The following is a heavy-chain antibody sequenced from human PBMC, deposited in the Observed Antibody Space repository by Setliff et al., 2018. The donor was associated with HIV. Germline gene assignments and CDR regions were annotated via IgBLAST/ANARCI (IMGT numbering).Heavy chain of an antibody. V-gene: IGHV1-18*01. Sequence: ASVKVSCKASGYSFTFYGLNWVRQAPGQGLEWMGWISVYNGYTNYAQKLQDRVIMTTDTSTSTAYMELRSLRSDDTAVYYCARETQTNSGSYLAWGQGTLVTVSS. D-gene: IGHD3-10*01. J-gene: IGHJ4*02. CDR3: ARETQTNSGSYLA. CDR2: ISVYNGYT. CDR1: GYSFTFYG.